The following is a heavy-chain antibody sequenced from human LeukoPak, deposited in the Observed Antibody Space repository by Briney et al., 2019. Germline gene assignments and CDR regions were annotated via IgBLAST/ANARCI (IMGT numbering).Heavy chain of an antibody. Sequence: TSETLSLTCTVSGGSISSYYWTWIRQPPGKGLEWIGYISYSGSTNYNPSLKSRITISLDTSKNQFSLKLSSVTAADTALYYCARDLEDGYNYFNHKPRSYYMDVWGKGTTVTVSS. J-gene: IGHJ6*03. CDR1: GGSISSYY. CDR2: ISYSGST. V-gene: IGHV4-59*01. CDR3: ARDLEDGYNYFNHKPRSYYMDV. D-gene: IGHD5-24*01.